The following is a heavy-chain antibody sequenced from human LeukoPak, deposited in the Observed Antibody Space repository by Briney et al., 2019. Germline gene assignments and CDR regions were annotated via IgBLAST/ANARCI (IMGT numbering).Heavy chain of an antibody. J-gene: IGHJ4*02. Sequence: PGGSLRLSCAASGFTFSDYTMNWVRQAPGKGLEWVSSISPSSSYMYYADSVKGRFTISRDNTKNSLYLQMNSLRAEDTAVYYCARATRDSWGQGALVTVSS. CDR3: ARATRDS. CDR1: GFTFSDYT. V-gene: IGHV3-21*01. CDR2: ISPSSSYM.